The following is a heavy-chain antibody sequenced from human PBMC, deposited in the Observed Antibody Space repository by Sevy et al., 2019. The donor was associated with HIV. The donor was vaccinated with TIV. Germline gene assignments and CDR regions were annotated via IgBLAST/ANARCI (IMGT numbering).Heavy chain of an antibody. D-gene: IGHD2-15*01. CDR2: MNPNSGNT. CDR1: GYTFTSYD. J-gene: IGHJ4*02. CDR3: ARGGFPSGDTDY. V-gene: IGHV1-8*01. Sequence: ASVKVSCKASGYTFTSYDINWVRQATGQGLEWMGWMNPNSGNTGYAQKFQGRVTMTRNTSISTAYMELSSLRSEDTAVYYRARGGFPSGDTDYWGQGTLVTVSS.